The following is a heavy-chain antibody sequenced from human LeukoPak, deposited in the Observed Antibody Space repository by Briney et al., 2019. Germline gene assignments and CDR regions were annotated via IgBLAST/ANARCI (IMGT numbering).Heavy chain of an antibody. J-gene: IGHJ4*02. CDR3: ARTRGYSYGPFDY. Sequence: GGSLRLSCAAFGFTVSSNYMSWVRQAPGKGLEWVSVIYSGGSTYYADSVKGRFTISRDNSKNTLYLQMNSLRAEDTAVYYCARTRGYSYGPFDYWGQGTLVTVSS. CDR2: IYSGGST. D-gene: IGHD5-18*01. V-gene: IGHV3-53*01. CDR1: GFTVSSNY.